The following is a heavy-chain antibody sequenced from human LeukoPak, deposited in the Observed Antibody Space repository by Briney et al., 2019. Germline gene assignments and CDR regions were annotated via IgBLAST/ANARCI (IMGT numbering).Heavy chain of an antibody. CDR2: ISGSGGST. J-gene: IGHJ6*03. CDR3: AKAAGAYYYYYMDV. CDR1: GFTFSSYA. Sequence: GGSLRLSCAASGFTFSSYAMSWVRQAPGKGLEWVSAISGSGGSTYYADSVKGRFTISRDNSKNTLYLQMNSPRAEDTAVYYCAKAAGAYYYYYMDVWGKGTTVTVSS. V-gene: IGHV3-23*01.